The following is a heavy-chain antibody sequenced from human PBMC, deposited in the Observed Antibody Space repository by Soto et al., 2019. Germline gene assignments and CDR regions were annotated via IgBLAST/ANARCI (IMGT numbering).Heavy chain of an antibody. CDR3: ARLIHCKTTSCYFDY. Sequence: SETLSLTCTVSCGSISSLYCRRIRQPPGKGLEWIGNVYYSGSTNYNPSLKSRVTISEDTSKNQFSLKLSSVTAADTAVFYCARLIHCKTTSCYFDYWGQGTLVTVSS. V-gene: IGHV4-59*08. CDR2: VYYSGST. D-gene: IGHD2-2*01. CDR1: CGSISSLY. J-gene: IGHJ4*02.